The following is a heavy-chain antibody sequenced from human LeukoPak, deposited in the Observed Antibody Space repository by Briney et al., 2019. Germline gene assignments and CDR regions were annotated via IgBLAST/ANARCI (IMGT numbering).Heavy chain of an antibody. Sequence: SLXLSXXXSXFTFSKYGMDGGRPAPGKGREGVSIIWLYGSNEYYAHSVKVPFTISRDNSNNTLYLQMNSLRAEDTAVYYCVRLGGSGGHSVDYWGQGTLVTVSS. CDR3: VRLGGSGGHSVDY. CDR2: IWLYGSNE. D-gene: IGHD3-10*01. CDR1: XFTFSKYG. J-gene: IGHJ4*02. V-gene: IGHV3-33*08.